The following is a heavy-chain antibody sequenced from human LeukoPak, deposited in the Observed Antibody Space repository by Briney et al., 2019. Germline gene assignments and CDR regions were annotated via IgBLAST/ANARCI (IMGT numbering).Heavy chain of an antibody. J-gene: IGHJ4*02. D-gene: IGHD6-13*01. CDR3: SKDPPISAAGPRYSDR. CDR2: INSGGNT. Sequence: GSLRLSCAASGFTFSSYAMSWVRQAPGKGLEWVSTINSGGNTYYADSMKGRFTISRDNSKNTLFLQMNSLRVEDTGVYYCSKDPPISAAGPRYSDRWGQGTLVTVSS. V-gene: IGHV3-23*01. CDR1: GFTFSSYA.